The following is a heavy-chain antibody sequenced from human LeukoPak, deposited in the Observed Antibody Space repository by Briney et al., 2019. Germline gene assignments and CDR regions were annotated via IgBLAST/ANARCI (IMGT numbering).Heavy chain of an antibody. V-gene: IGHV3-23*01. CDR3: AKWGDYDILTGYYDSDY. J-gene: IGHJ4*02. CDR1: GFTFNNYA. D-gene: IGHD3-9*01. Sequence: GGSLRLSCAASGFTFNNYAMIWVRQAPGKGLEWVSAITGSGGTTFYADSVKGRFTISRENSKNTLYLQMNSLRAEDTAVYYCAKWGDYDILTGYYDSDYWGQGTPVTVSS. CDR2: ITGSGGTT.